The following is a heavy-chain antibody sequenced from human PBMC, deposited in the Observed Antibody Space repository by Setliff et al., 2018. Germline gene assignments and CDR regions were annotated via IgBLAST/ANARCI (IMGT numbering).Heavy chain of an antibody. CDR3: AGGQPLVRKYYYYMDV. V-gene: IGHV1-69*13. CDR1: GGTFSSYV. CDR2: IIPMFGT. D-gene: IGHD3-10*01. J-gene: IGHJ6*03. Sequence: ASVKVSCKASGGTFSSYVISWVREAPGQGLEWMGGIIPMFGTNYAQKFQGRVTITADESTSTAYMEPSSLGSEDTAVYYCAGGQPLVRKYYYYMDVWGKGTTGTVSS.